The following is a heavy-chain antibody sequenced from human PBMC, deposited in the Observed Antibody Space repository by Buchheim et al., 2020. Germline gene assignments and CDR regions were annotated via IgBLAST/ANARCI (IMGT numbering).Heavy chain of an antibody. V-gene: IGHV1-69*02. D-gene: IGHD2-15*01. CDR2: IIPFLGIA. J-gene: IGHJ4*02. Sequence: QVQLVQSGAEVKKPGSSVKVSCKASGGTFSSYTISWVRQAPGQGLEWMGRIIPFLGIANYAQKFQGRVTITADKSTSTAYMELSSLRSEDTAVYYCASHSRSDYCSGGSCYGWGQGTL. CDR3: ASHSRSDYCSGGSCYG. CDR1: GGTFSSYT.